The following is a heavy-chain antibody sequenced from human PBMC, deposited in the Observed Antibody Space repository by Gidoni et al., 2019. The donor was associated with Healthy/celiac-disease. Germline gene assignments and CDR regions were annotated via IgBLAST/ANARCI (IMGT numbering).Heavy chain of an antibody. V-gene: IGHV4-61*02. CDR2: IYTSGST. CDR1: GGSISSGSYY. D-gene: IGHD2-2*01. J-gene: IGHJ5*02. Sequence: QVQLQESGPGLVKPSQTLSLTCTVSGGSISSGSYYWSWIRQPAGKGLEWIGRIYTSGSTNYNPSLKSRVTISVDTSKNQFSLKLSSVTAADTAVYYCARDSTEYCSSTSCYVNWFDPWGQGTLVTVSS. CDR3: ARDSTEYCSSTSCYVNWFDP.